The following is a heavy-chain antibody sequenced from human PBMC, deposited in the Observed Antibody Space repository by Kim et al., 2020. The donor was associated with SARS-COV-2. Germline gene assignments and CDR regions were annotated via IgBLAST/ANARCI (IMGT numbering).Heavy chain of an antibody. V-gene: IGHV3-30*02. CDR3: AKEARYTATLDY. Sequence: YYADSVKGRFTISRYNSKNTLYLQMNSLRAEDTAVYYCAKEARYTATLDYWGQGTLVTVSS. J-gene: IGHJ4*02. D-gene: IGHD1-20*01.